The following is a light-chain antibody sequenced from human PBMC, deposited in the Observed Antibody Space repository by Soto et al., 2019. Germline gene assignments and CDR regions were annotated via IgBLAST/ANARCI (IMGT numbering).Light chain of an antibody. Sequence: DIQMTQSPSSLSASVGDRVTITCRASQSISSYLNWYQQKPGKAPKLLIYAASSLQSGVPSRFSGSGSGTDFTLTISSLQPEDFATYYCQQSYSTPRALTFGGGPKVDIK. J-gene: IGKJ4*01. CDR3: QQSYSTPRALT. CDR2: AAS. V-gene: IGKV1-39*01. CDR1: QSISSY.